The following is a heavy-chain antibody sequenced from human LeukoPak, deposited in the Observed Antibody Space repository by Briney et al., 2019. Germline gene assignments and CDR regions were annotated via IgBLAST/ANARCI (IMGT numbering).Heavy chain of an antibody. Sequence: ASVKVSCKASGYTFTGYYMYWVRQAPGQGLEWMGWINPNSGGTNYAQKFQGRVTMTRDTSISTAYMELSRLRSDDTAVYYCARGLYYYDSNGRTPYDYWGQGTLVTVSS. J-gene: IGHJ4*02. CDR3: ARGLYYYDSNGRTPYDY. CDR1: GYTFTGYY. V-gene: IGHV1-2*02. D-gene: IGHD3-22*01. CDR2: INPNSGGT.